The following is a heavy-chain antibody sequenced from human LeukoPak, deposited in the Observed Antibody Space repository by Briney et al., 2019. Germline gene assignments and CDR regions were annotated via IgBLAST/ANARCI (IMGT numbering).Heavy chain of an antibody. J-gene: IGHJ5*02. CDR3: ARHLPSPNYYGSGSYYNSPWFDP. D-gene: IGHD3-10*01. V-gene: IGHV4-59*08. CDR1: GGSISSYY. Sequence: SETLSLTCTVSGGSISSYYWSWIRQPPGKGLEWIGYIYYSGSTNYNPSLKSRVTISVDTSKNQFSLKLSSVTAADTAAYYCARHLPSPNYYGSGSYYNSPWFDPWGQGTLVTVSS. CDR2: IYYSGST.